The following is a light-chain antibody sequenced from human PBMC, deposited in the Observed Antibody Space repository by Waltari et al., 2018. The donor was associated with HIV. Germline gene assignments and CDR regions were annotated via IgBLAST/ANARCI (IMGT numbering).Light chain of an antibody. J-gene: IGKJ2*01. CDR3: QHYGGSPSYS. Sequence: EIVLTQSPGTLSLSPGERATLSCRASQSVSSYLAWYQQKPGQAPRLLIYGASTRATGIPDRFSGSGSGTDFTLTISRLEPEDCAVYYCQHYGGSPSYSFGQGTKLEIK. CDR1: QSVSSY. CDR2: GAS. V-gene: IGKV3-20*01.